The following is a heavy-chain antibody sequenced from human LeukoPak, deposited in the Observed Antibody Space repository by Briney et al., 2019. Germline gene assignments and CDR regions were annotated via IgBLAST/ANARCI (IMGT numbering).Heavy chain of an antibody. CDR3: ARDLEGYSSGWTHLQH. V-gene: IGHV3-30*04. J-gene: IGHJ1*01. D-gene: IGHD6-19*01. Sequence: GRSLRLTCAASGFTFSSYAMHWVRQAPGKGLEWVAVISYDGSNKYYADSVKGRFTISRDNSKNTLYLQMNSLRAEDTAVYYRARDLEGYSSGWTHLQHWGQGTLVTVSS. CDR2: ISYDGSNK. CDR1: GFTFSSYA.